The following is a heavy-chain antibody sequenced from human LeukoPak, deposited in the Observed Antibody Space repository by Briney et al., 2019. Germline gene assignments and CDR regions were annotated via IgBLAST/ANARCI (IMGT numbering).Heavy chain of an antibody. CDR3: TTAGEIAARPNYYYYYMDV. CDR1: GFTFSSYA. CDR2: ISGSGGST. V-gene: IGHV3-23*01. J-gene: IGHJ6*03. Sequence: PGGSLRLSCAASGFTFSSYAMSWVRQAPGKGLEWVSAISGSGGSTYYADSVKGRFTISRDNSKNTLYLQMNSLKTEDTAVYYCTTAGEIAARPNYYYYYMDVWGKGTTVTVSS. D-gene: IGHD6-6*01.